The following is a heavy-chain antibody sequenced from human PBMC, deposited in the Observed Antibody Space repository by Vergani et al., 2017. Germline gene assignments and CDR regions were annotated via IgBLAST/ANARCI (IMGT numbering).Heavy chain of an antibody. J-gene: IGHJ6*03. D-gene: IGHD5-18*01. CDR1: GFTFSGSA. V-gene: IGHV3-73*02. Sequence: EVQLVESGGGLVQPGGSLKLSCAASGFTFSGSAMHWVRQASGKGLEWVGRIRSKANSYATAYAASVKGRFTISRDDSKNTAYLQMNSLKTEDTAVYYSTRPKAKVGYYYYMDVWGKGTTVTVSS. CDR2: IRSKANSYAT. CDR3: TRPKAKVGYYYYMDV.